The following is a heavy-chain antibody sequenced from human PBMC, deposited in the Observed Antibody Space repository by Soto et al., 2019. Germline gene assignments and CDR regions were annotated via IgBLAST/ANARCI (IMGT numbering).Heavy chain of an antibody. J-gene: IGHJ4*02. CDR1: GFTFSNYT. CDR3: AGRSGSSDY. Sequence: LRLSCAASGFTFSNYTMHWVRQAPGKGLEWVALISYDEIDKYFADAVKGRFTISRDNSKNTLYLQMDSLRAEDTAVYYCAGRSGSSDYWGRGTLVTVSS. CDR2: ISYDEIDK. V-gene: IGHV3-30*04. D-gene: IGHD3-10*01.